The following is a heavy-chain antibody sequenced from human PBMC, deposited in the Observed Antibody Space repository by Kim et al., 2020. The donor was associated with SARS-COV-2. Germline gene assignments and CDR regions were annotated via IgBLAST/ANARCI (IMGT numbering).Heavy chain of an antibody. D-gene: IGHD3-10*01. V-gene: IGHV3-11*06. J-gene: IGHJ4*02. CDR3: ARLEGPDYYGSGSYQVLHY. Sequence: GRFPISRDNAKNSLYLQMNSLRAEDTAVYYCARLEGPDYYGSGSYQVLHYWGQGTLVTVSS.